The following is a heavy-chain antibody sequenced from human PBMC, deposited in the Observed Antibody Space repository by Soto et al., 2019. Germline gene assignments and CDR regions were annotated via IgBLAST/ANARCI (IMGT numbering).Heavy chain of an antibody. J-gene: IGHJ6*02. Sequence: PSETLSLTCAVYGGSFSGYYWSWIRQPPGKGLEWIGEINRSGSTNYNPSLKSRVTISVDTSKNQFSLKLSSVTAADTAVYYCASLYSSSQARPTYYYYYGMDVWGQGTTVTVSS. CDR3: ASLYSSSQARPTYYYYYGMDV. CDR2: INRSGST. CDR1: GGSFSGYY. V-gene: IGHV4-34*01. D-gene: IGHD6-6*01.